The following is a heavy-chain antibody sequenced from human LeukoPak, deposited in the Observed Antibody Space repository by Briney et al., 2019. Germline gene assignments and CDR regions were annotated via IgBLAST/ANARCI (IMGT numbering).Heavy chain of an antibody. CDR1: GFTFSSYG. CDR2: IRYDGSNK. D-gene: IGHD3-3*01. Sequence: GGSLRLSCAASGFTFSSYGMHWVRQAPGEGLEWVAFIRYDGSNKYYADSVKGRFTISRDNSKNTLYLQMNSLRAEDTAVYYCAKDGYYDFWSGYYEDYWGQGTLVTVSS. CDR3: AKDGYYDFWSGYYEDY. J-gene: IGHJ4*02. V-gene: IGHV3-30*02.